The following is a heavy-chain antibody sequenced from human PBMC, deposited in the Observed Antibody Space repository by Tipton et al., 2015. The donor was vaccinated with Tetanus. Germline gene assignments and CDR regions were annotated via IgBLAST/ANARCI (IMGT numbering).Heavy chain of an antibody. Sequence: TLSLTCIVSGGSMSGSGHYGAWVRQSPGKGLEWIGSISYSGRTYYSPSLKSRVTMSVDTSKKDFSVRLGSVTAADTAMYYCAREPAATGTSLFDYWGQGALVTVSS. V-gene: IGHV4-39*02. D-gene: IGHD6-13*01. CDR2: ISYSGRT. CDR1: GGSMSGSGHY. CDR3: AREPAATGTSLFDY. J-gene: IGHJ4*02.